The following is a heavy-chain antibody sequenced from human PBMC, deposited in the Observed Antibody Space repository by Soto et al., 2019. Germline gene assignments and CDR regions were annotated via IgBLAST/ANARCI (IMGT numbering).Heavy chain of an antibody. J-gene: IGHJ6*02. CDR1: GGTFSSYT. V-gene: IGHV1-69*02. Sequence: ASVKVSWKASGGTFSSYTISWVRQAPGQGLEWMGRIIPILGIANYAQKFQGRVTITADKSTSTAYMELSSLRSEDTAVYYCARVSVRFIWFGDYYYYGMDVRAQRTTDTVSS. CDR3: ARVSVRFIWFGDYYYYGMDV. D-gene: IGHD3-10*01. CDR2: IIPILGIA.